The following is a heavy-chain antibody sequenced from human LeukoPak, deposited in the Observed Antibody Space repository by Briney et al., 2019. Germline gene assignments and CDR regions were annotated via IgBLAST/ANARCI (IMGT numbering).Heavy chain of an antibody. D-gene: IGHD3-16*02. Sequence: GGSLRLSCAASGFTFSDYYMSWIRQAPGKGLEWVSYISSSGSTIYYADSVKGRFTISRDNAKNSLYLQMNSLRAEDTAVYYCASYYDYVWGSYRSNDYWGQGTLVTVSS. CDR1: GFTFSDYY. CDR2: ISSSGSTI. J-gene: IGHJ4*02. CDR3: ASYYDYVWGSYRSNDY. V-gene: IGHV3-11*01.